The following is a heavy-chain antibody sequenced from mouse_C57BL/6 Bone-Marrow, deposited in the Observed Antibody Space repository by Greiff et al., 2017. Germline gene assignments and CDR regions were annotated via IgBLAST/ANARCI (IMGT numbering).Heavy chain of an antibody. J-gene: IGHJ3*01. Sequence: VQLQQSGPELVKPGASVKISCKASGYAFSSSWMNWVKQRPGKGLEWIGRIYPGDGDTNYNGKFKGKATLTADKSSSTAYMQLSSLTSEDSAVYVCAREGGNYFWFAYWGQGTLVTVSA. D-gene: IGHD2-1*01. CDR1: GYAFSSSW. CDR3: AREGGNYFWFAY. CDR2: IYPGDGDT. V-gene: IGHV1-82*01.